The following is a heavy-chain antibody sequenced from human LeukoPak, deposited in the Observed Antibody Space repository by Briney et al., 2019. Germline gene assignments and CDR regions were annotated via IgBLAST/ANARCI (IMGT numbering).Heavy chain of an antibody. CDR3: ARGRFALRFDP. J-gene: IGHJ5*02. D-gene: IGHD3-3*01. CDR2: IYYSGST. V-gene: IGHV4-59*11. CDR1: GGSISSHY. Sequence: SETLSLTCTVSGGSISSHYWSWIRQPPGKGLEWIGYIYYSGSTNYNPSLKSRVTISVDTSKNQFSLKLSSVTAADTAVYYCARGRFALRFDPWGQGTLVTVSS.